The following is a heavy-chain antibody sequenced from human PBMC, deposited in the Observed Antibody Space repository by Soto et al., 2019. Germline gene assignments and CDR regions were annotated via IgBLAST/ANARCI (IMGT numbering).Heavy chain of an antibody. Sequence: GGSLRLSCAASGFTFDDYAMHWVRQAPGKGLEWVSGISWNSGSIGYADSVKGRFTISRDNAKNSLYLQMNSLRAEDTALYYCAKDLSPAMLGTIDYWGQGTLVTVSS. D-gene: IGHD2-2*01. CDR2: ISWNSGSI. V-gene: IGHV3-9*01. J-gene: IGHJ4*02. CDR1: GFTFDDYA. CDR3: AKDLSPAMLGTIDY.